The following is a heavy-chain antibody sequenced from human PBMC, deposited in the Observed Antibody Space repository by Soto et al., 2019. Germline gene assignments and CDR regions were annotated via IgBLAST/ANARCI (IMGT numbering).Heavy chain of an antibody. CDR3: ARSYYGSGRGYGMDV. CDR2: IYHSGST. V-gene: IGHV4-4*02. Sequence: SETLSLTCAVSGGSISSSNWWSWVRQPPGKGLEWIGEIYHSGSTNYNPSLKSRVTISVDKSKNQFSLKLSSVTAADTAVYYCARSYYGSGRGYGMDVWGQGTTVTVSS. J-gene: IGHJ6*02. CDR1: GGSISSSNW. D-gene: IGHD3-10*01.